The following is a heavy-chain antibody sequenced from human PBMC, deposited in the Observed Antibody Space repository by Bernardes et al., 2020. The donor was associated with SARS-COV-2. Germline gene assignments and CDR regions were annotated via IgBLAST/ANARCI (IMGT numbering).Heavy chain of an antibody. D-gene: IGHD2-21*02. CDR1: GFTLSNYW. V-gene: IGHV3-7*04. CDR2: MNQDESEK. CDR3: TRDSR. Sequence: GGSLRLSCTASGFTLSNYWMSWVRQAPGKGLEWVATMNQDESEKYYVDSVKGRFIISRDNAKNSVYLQMNSLRGEDTAVYYCTRDSRWGQGILVSVSS. J-gene: IGHJ1*01.